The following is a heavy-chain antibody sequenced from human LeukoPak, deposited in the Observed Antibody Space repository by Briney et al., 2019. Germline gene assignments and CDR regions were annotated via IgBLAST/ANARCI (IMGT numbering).Heavy chain of an antibody. J-gene: IGHJ4*02. CDR1: GFTFSSYA. V-gene: IGHV3-23*01. CDR2: ISGGGGST. CDR3: AKSGLNRFDY. D-gene: IGHD2-15*01. Sequence: TGGSLRLSCTASGFTFSSYAMSWVRQAPGKGLEWVPTISGGGGSTYFAGSVKGRFTISRDNSKNTLYLQMNSLRAEDTAVYYCAKSGLNRFDYWGQGTLVTVSS.